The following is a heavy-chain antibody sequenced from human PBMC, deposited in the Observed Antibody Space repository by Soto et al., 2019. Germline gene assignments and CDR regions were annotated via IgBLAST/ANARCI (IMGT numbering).Heavy chain of an antibody. Sequence: ASETLSLTCTVSGGSIYRSGYYWGWIRQPPGRGLEWIGNIDYNGVTYSNPSLKSRVTISRDTSKNQFSLKLTSVTAADTALYYCGKVLVGATGHTDSDSWGPGTLVTVSS. CDR2: IDYNGVT. V-gene: IGHV4-39*01. D-gene: IGHD2-15*01. CDR1: GGSIYRSGYY. CDR3: GKVLVGATGHTDSDS. J-gene: IGHJ4*02.